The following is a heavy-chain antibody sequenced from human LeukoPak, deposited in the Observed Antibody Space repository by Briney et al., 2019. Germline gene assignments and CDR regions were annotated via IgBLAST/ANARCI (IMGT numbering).Heavy chain of an antibody. J-gene: IGHJ6*03. Sequence: SETLSLTCTVSGGSISSYYWSWIRQPPGKGLEWIGYIYYSGSTNYNPSLKSRVTISVDTSKNQFSLKLSSVTAADAAVYYCARDQLALERDYYYYYYLDVWGKGTTVTVSS. CDR1: GGSISSYY. CDR2: IYYSGST. V-gene: IGHV4-59*01. CDR3: ARDQLALERDYYYYYYLDV. D-gene: IGHD3-3*01.